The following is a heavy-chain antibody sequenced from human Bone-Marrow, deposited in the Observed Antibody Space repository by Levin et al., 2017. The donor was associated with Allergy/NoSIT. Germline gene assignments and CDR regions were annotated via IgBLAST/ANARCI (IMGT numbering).Heavy chain of an antibody. J-gene: IGHJ4*02. CDR3: AKPMIAVFTFNFYFDY. CDR2: ISTSGETT. V-gene: IGHV3-23*01. CDR1: GFTFSNYA. D-gene: IGHD3-22*01. Sequence: GESLKISCAASGFTFSNYAMSWVRQAPGKGLEWLSGISTSGETTYYADSVKGRFTISRDNSENTLYLQMNSLRAEDTAVYYCAKPMIAVFTFNFYFDYWGQGTLVTLSS.